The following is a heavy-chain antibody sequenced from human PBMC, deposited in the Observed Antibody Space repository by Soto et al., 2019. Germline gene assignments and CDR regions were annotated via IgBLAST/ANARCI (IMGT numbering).Heavy chain of an antibody. V-gene: IGHV1-69*06. Sequence: ASVKVSCKASGGTFSSNPISWMRQAPGRGLEWMGGTIPTFGAGSYAQRFQGRLTITADKSTNTAYMELSSLRPEDTAVYYCARRQTSGYNRYFDSWGQGTLVTVSS. CDR2: TIPTFGAG. J-gene: IGHJ4*02. CDR3: ARRQTSGYNRYFDS. D-gene: IGHD5-12*01. CDR1: GGTFSSNP.